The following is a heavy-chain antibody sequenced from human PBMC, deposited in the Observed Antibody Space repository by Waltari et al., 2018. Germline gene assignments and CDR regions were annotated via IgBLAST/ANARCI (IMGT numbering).Heavy chain of an antibody. V-gene: IGHV1-8*01. D-gene: IGHD6-13*01. CDR3: ARGGIAAAGTRYYYAMDV. CDR2: MNPNSGDT. Sequence: QVQLVQSGAEVKTPGASVKVSCKASGSTFTSYDINWFRQATGQGLEWMGWMNPNSGDTAYAQKFQGRVTMTKNTSINTAYMELSSLRSEDTAVYYCARGGIAAAGTRYYYAMDVWGQGTTVIVSS. J-gene: IGHJ6*02. CDR1: GSTFTSYD.